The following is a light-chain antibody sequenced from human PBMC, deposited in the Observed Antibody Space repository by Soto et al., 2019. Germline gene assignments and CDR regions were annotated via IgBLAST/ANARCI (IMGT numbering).Light chain of an antibody. CDR3: QQYNSYSWT. V-gene: IGKV1-5*03. CDR2: ETS. J-gene: IGKJ1*01. Sequence: DIQMTQSPSSLSASVADEVAIACVARQSVNRWLAWYQQKTGKAPTLLLYETSSLESGVPSRFGRSGSGTEFTLTISSLQPDDFAIYYCQQYNSYSWTFGQGTKVDNK. CDR1: QSVNRW.